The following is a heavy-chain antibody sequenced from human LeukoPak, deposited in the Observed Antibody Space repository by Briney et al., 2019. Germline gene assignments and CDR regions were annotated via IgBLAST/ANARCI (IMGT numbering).Heavy chain of an antibody. J-gene: IGHJ5*02. CDR2: IYYSGST. CDR3: AREYSYDYGTEGAAEVWFDP. Sequence: SETLSLTCTVSGGSISSGDYYWSWIRQPPGKGLEWIGYIYYSGSTYYNPSLKSRVTISVDTSKNQFSLKLSSVTAADTAVYYCAREYSYDYGTEGAAEVWFDPWGQGTLVTVSS. D-gene: IGHD5-18*01. V-gene: IGHV4-30-4*01. CDR1: GGSISSGDYY.